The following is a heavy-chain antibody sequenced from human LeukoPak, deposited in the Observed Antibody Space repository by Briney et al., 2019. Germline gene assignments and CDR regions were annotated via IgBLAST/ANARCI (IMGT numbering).Heavy chain of an antibody. J-gene: IGHJ4*02. CDR1: GFTFSSYW. CDR3: ARMVRSMRLGELSPYSFDY. D-gene: IGHD3-16*02. Sequence: GGSLRLSCAASGFTFSSYWMSWVRQAPGKGLEWVANIKQDGSEKYYVDSVKGRFTISRDNAKNSLYLQMNSLRAEDTAVYYCARMVRSMRLGELSPYSFDYWGQGTLVTVSS. CDR2: IKQDGSEK. V-gene: IGHV3-7*01.